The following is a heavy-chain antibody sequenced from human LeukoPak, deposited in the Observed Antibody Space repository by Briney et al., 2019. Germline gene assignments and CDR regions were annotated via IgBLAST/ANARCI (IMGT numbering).Heavy chain of an antibody. CDR1: GGSISTYY. CDR2: IYYSGST. CDR3: ARVACGGDCYIDY. D-gene: IGHD2-21*02. V-gene: IGHV4-59*01. J-gene: IGHJ4*02. Sequence: SETLSLTCTVAGGSISTYYWSWIRQPPGKGREWIGYIYYSGSTNYIPSLKSRVTVSVDTSKNQFSLRLSSVPAADTAVYFCARVACGGDCYIDYWGQGTLVTVSS.